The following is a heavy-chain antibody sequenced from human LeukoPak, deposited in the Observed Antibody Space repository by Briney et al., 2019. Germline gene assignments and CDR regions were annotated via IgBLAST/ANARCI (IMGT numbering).Heavy chain of an antibody. Sequence: GGSLRLSCAASGFTFSSYWMSWVRQAPGKGREWVANIKQDGSEKYYVDSVKGRFTISRDNAKNSLYLQMNSLRAEDTAVYYCARDLYDYVWGSYPPGYWGQGTPVTVSS. D-gene: IGHD3-16*02. J-gene: IGHJ4*02. CDR1: GFTFSSYW. CDR2: IKQDGSEK. CDR3: ARDLYDYVWGSYPPGY. V-gene: IGHV3-7*01.